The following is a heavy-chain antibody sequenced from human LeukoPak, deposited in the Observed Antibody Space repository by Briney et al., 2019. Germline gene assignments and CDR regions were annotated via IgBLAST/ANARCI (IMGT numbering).Heavy chain of an antibody. D-gene: IGHD3-10*01. J-gene: IGHJ4*02. CDR2: IIPILGIA. CDR3: ARGVRGVFDY. CDR1: GGAFSSYA. Sequence: SVKVSCKASGGAFSSYAISWVRQAPGQGLEWMGRIIPILGIANYAQKFQGRVTITADKSTSTAYMELSSLRSEDTAVYYCARGVRGVFDYWGQGTLVTVSS. V-gene: IGHV1-69*04.